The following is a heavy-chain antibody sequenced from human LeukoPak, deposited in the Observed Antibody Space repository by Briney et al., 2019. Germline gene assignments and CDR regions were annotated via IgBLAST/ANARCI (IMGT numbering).Heavy chain of an antibody. J-gene: IGHJ4*02. CDR3: AKGLPIMITFGGVI. D-gene: IGHD3-16*01. V-gene: IGHV3-23*01. CDR2: ISGSGGST. Sequence: GGSLRLSCATSGFTFSSYSMNWVRQAPGKGLEWVSAISGSGGSTYYADSVKGRFTISRDNSKNTLYLQMNSLRAEDTAVYYCAKGLPIMITFGGVIWGQGPLVTVSS. CDR1: GFTFSSYS.